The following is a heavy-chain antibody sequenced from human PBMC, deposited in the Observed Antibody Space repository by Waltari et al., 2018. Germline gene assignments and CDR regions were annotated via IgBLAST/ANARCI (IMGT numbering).Heavy chain of an antibody. Sequence: QVQLVQSGAEVRRPGASVKVSCKASGYAFTSLDINWVRQATGHGFEWMGWMSPAAGKTGYSQKFQGRVSMTADSSIDTFYMELTSLQSQDTAVYYCARGVAQGVDYWGQGTLVTVSS. CDR3: ARGVAQGVDY. J-gene: IGHJ4*02. V-gene: IGHV1-8*02. D-gene: IGHD5-12*01. CDR2: MSPAAGKT. CDR1: GYAFTSLD.